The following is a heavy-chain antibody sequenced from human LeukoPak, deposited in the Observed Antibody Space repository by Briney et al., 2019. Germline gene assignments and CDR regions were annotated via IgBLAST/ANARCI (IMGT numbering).Heavy chain of an antibody. CDR3: ARGYYPGAFDI. Sequence: SETLSLTCTVSGASISDAAYYWSWVRQHPGEGLEWIGYIYYSGSTNYNPSLKSRVTISVDTSKNQFSLKLSSVTAADTAVYYCARGYYPGAFDIWGQGTMVTVSS. CDR2: IYYSGST. V-gene: IGHV4-61*08. J-gene: IGHJ3*02. CDR1: GASISDAAYY. D-gene: IGHD3-10*01.